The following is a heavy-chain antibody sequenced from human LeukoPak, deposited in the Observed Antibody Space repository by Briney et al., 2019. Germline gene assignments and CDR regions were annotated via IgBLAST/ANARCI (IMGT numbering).Heavy chain of an antibody. CDR2: IWFDGSNK. CDR3: ARDRELGRSAFDI. J-gene: IGHJ3*02. CDR1: GFTFSSYG. D-gene: IGHD7-27*01. V-gene: IGHV3-33*01. Sequence: GGSLRLSCAASGFTFSSYGMHWVRQAPGKGLEWVAVIWFDGSNKYYPDSVKGRFTISRDNSKNNLYLQMSSLRAEDTAVYCCARDRELGRSAFDIWGQGTMVTVSS.